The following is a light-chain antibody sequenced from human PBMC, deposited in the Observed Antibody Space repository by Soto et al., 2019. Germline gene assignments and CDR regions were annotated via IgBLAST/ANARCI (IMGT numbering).Light chain of an antibody. CDR1: QSVSSSY. J-gene: IGKJ1*01. CDR2: GAS. V-gene: IGKV3-20*01. Sequence: EIVLTQSPGTLSLSPGERATLSCRASQSVSSSYLAWYQQKPGQAPRLLIYGASSRATGIPDRFSGSGSGTNFPLIISRLEPEDFAVYYCQQYGSSPRTFGQGTKVEIK. CDR3: QQYGSSPRT.